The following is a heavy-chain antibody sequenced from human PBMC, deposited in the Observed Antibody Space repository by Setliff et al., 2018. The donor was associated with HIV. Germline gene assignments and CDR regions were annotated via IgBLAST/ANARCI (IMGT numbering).Heavy chain of an antibody. V-gene: IGHV3-21*01. CDR2: ISSSSSYI. J-gene: IGHJ3*02. Sequence: GGSLRLSCAASGFTFSSYSMNWVRQAPGKGLEWVSSISSSSSYIYYADSLKGRFTISRDNAKNSLYLQMTSLRAEDTAVYYCASDRPTGRYYCSGGSCYPQDGLDAFDIWGQGTMVTVSS. D-gene: IGHD2-15*01. CDR1: GFTFSSYS. CDR3: ASDRPTGRYYCSGGSCYPQDGLDAFDI.